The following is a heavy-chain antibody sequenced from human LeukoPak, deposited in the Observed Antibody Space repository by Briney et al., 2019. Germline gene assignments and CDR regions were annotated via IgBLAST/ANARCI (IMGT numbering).Heavy chain of an antibody. Sequence: PGGSLRLSYAASGFTFSSYAMHWVRQAPGKGLEWVAVISYDGSNKYYADSVKGRFTISRDNSKNTLYLQMNSLRAEDTAVYYCARDYYYDSSGYSRLGGYFDYWGQGTLVTVSS. CDR1: GFTFSSYA. CDR2: ISYDGSNK. CDR3: ARDYYYDSSGYSRLGGYFDY. D-gene: IGHD3-22*01. V-gene: IGHV3-30*04. J-gene: IGHJ4*02.